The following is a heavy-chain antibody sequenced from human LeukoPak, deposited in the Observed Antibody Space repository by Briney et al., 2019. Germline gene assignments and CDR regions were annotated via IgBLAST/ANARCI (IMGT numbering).Heavy chain of an antibody. V-gene: IGHV3-30*01. CDR3: ARDSTYWYDSGSSGPHYFGY. D-gene: IGHD3-10*01. CDR1: GCIVSNYA. Sequence: GRSPRLSCAASGCIVSNYAMHWVRQPPSKGLEWVALISSDGSKTYHADSVKGRFSISRDNSKNALYLQLNSLRAEDTSVYYCARDSTYWYDSGSSGPHYFGYWGQGTLVTVSS. CDR2: ISSDGSKT. J-gene: IGHJ4*02.